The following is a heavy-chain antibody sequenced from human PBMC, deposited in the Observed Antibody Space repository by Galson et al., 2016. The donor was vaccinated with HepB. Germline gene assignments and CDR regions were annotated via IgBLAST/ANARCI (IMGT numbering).Heavy chain of an antibody. CDR1: GLTFSIYV. J-gene: IGHJ4*02. Sequence: SLRLSCAASGLTFSIYVMSWVRQAPGKGLEWVAAITAGGGTTHYADSVKGRFNISRDKSKNMLYLEMNNLRTEDTGTYFCAKGRSGSESFFDYWGQGTLVTVSS. CDR3: AKGRSGSESFFDY. D-gene: IGHD5-12*01. CDR2: ITAGGGTT. V-gene: IGHV3-23*01.